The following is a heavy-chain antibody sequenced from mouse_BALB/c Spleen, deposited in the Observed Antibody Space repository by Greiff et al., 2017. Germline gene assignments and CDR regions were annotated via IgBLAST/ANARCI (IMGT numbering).Heavy chain of an antibody. CDR3: ARDLITAFAY. CDR2: ISDGGSYT. CDR1: GFTFSDYY. J-gene: IGHJ3*01. Sequence: EVMLVESGGDLVKPGGSLKLSCAASGFTFSDYYMYWVRQTPEKRLVWVATISDGGSYTYYPDSVKGRFTISRDNAKNHLYLQMSSLKSEDTAMYYCARDLITAFAYWGQGTMVTVSA. V-gene: IGHV5-4*02. D-gene: IGHD2-4*01.